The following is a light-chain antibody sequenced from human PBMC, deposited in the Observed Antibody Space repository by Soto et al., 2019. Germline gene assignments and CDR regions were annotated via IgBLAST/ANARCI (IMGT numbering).Light chain of an antibody. CDR3: HQYGSAPWT. CDR1: QSVSSNY. CDR2: GAS. V-gene: IGKV3-20*01. J-gene: IGKJ1*01. Sequence: IVLTQSPGTLPLSPGERGALSCRASQSVSSNYVAWYQQKPGQAPRLLISGASNRATGTPDRFRGSGSGTDFTLTITRLEPEDFAVYYCHQYGSAPWTFGQGTKVEIK.